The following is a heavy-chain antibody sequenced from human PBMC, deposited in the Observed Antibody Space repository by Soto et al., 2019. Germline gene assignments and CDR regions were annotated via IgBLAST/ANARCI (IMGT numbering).Heavy chain of an antibody. CDR2: ISSSSSYI. CDR3: AREVRGVKLIGYYYMDV. CDR1: GFTFSSYS. J-gene: IGHJ6*03. D-gene: IGHD3-10*01. V-gene: IGHV3-21*01. Sequence: GGSLRLSCAASGFTFSSYSMNWVRQAPGKGLEWVSSISSSSSYIYYADSVKGRFTISRDNAKNSLYLQMNSLRAEDTAVYYCAREVRGVKLIGYYYMDVWGKGTTVTVSS.